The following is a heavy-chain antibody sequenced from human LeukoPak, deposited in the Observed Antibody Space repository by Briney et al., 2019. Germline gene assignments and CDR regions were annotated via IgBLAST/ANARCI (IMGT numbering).Heavy chain of an antibody. CDR1: GFSFRSYA. CDR2: ISRSGNTT. Sequence: GGSLRLSCTASGFSFRSYAMHWVRQAPGKGLGYVSAISRSGNTTYYADSVKGRFIVSRDNSKKTLFLQMSDLRPEDTAVYYCATPGSSWGQGSPVIVSS. CDR3: ATPGSS. V-gene: IGHV3-64*02. J-gene: IGHJ4*02. D-gene: IGHD6-13*01.